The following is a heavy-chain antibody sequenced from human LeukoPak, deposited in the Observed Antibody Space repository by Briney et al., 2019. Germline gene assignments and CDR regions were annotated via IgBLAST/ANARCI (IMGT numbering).Heavy chain of an antibody. CDR2: IYYSGST. Sequence: SETLSLTCTVSGGSISSYYWSWIRQPPGKGLEWIGYIYYSGSTNYNPSLKSRVTISVDTSKNQFSLKLSSVTAADTAVYYCARVEMATIHNWLDPWGQGTLVTVSS. CDR3: ARVEMATIHNWLDP. D-gene: IGHD5-24*01. CDR1: GGSISSYY. V-gene: IGHV4-59*08. J-gene: IGHJ5*02.